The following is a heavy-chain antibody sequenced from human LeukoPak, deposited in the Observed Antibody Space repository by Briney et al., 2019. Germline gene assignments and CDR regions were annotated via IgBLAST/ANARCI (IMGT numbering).Heavy chain of an antibody. CDR3: AKDLGSIYYGSGSLFDY. Sequence: GGSLRLSCAASGFTVSTNYMNWVRQAPGKGLEWVSAISGSGGSTYYADSVKGRFTISRDNSKNTLYLQMNSLRAEDTAVYYCAKDLGSIYYGSGSLFDYWGQGTLVTVSS. J-gene: IGHJ4*02. CDR1: GFTVSTNY. CDR2: ISGSGGST. V-gene: IGHV3-23*01. D-gene: IGHD3-10*01.